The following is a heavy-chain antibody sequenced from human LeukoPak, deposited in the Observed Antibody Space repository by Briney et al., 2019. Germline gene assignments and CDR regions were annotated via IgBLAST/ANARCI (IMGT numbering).Heavy chain of an antibody. CDR2: IYASGIT. CDR1: GDSISSYF. J-gene: IGHJ6*04. V-gene: IGHV4-4*07. D-gene: IGHD4-11*01. CDR3: AREPLQSRPLDV. Sequence: SETLSLTCTVSGDSISSYFWTWIRQPAGEGLEWIGRIYASGITNYNPSLRSRVTMSVDTSKNQFSLKLSSVTAADTAVYYCAREPLQSRPLDVWDKGTTVTVSS.